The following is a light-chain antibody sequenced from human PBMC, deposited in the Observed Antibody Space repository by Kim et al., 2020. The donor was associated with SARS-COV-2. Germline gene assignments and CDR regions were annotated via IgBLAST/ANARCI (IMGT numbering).Light chain of an antibody. CDR2: AAS. CDR3: QQYYSYPRST. Sequence: ASTGDRVTITCRASQGISSYLAWYQQKPGKAPKLLIYAASTLQSGVPSRFSGSGSGTDFTLTISCLQSEDFATYYCQQYYSYPRSTFGGGTKLEIK. CDR1: QGISSY. V-gene: IGKV1-8*01. J-gene: IGKJ4*01.